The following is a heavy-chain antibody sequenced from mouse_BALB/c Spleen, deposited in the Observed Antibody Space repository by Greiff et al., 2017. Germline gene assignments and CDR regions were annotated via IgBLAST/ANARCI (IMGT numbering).Heavy chain of an antibody. CDR3: ARRGLRLYAMDY. Sequence: VQGVESGAELAKPGASVKMSCKASGYTFTSYWMHWVKQRPGQGLEWIGYINPSTGYTEYNQKFKDKATLTADKSYSTAYMQLSSLTSEDSAVYYCARRGLRLYAMDYWGQGTSVTVSS. D-gene: IGHD1-2*01. CDR2: INPSTGYT. J-gene: IGHJ4*01. V-gene: IGHV1-7*01. CDR1: GYTFTSYW.